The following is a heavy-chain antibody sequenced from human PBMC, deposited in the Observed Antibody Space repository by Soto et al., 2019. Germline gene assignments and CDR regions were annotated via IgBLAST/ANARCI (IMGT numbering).Heavy chain of an antibody. D-gene: IGHD2-15*01. Sequence: QVQLQESGPGLVKPSGTLSLTCAVSSGSISSSNWWSWVRQPPGKGLEWIGEIYHSGSTNYNPSLKGRVTISVDKSKNQFYLKLSSVTAADTAVYYCARVECSGGSCLAAFDIWGQGTMVTVSS. CDR2: IYHSGST. V-gene: IGHV4-4*02. CDR1: SGSISSSNW. CDR3: ARVECSGGSCLAAFDI. J-gene: IGHJ3*02.